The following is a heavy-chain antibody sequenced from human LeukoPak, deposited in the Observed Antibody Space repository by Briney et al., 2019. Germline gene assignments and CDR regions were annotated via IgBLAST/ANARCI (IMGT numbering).Heavy chain of an antibody. Sequence: GGSLRLSCAASGFTFSTNTMNWVRHPPGKGREWVSYISPSGTTIYYADSLKGRFTTSRDNAMNSLYVQMNILRAEDTVVYECARAQFGEILDLWGQGTRVTVSS. CDR3: ARAQFGEILDL. V-gene: IGHV3-48*01. D-gene: IGHD3-10*01. CDR1: GFTFSTNT. J-gene: IGHJ4*02. CDR2: ISPSGTTI.